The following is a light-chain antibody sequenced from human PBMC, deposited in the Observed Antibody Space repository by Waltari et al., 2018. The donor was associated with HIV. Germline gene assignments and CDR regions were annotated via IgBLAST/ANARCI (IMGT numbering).Light chain of an antibody. J-gene: IGKJ5*01. CDR1: HDISNY. V-gene: IGKV1-16*02. Sequence: DIQMTQSPSSLSASVGDRVTITCRASHDISNYLAWLQQKPGEAPKSLIYAASTLQSGVPSKFRGSGSETYFTLTINSLQSEDSATYYCQQYKGYPLTFGQGTRLEIK. CDR3: QQYKGYPLT. CDR2: AAS.